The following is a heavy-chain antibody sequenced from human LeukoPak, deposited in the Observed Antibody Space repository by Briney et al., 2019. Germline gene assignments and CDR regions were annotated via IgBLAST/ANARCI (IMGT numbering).Heavy chain of an antibody. CDR3: TTDPGGSSPGGAFDI. Sequence: GGSLRLSCAASGFTFSNAWMSWVRQAPGKGLEWVGRIKSKTDGGTTDYAAPVKGRFTISRDDSKNTLYLQMNSLKTEDTAVYYCTTDPGGSSPGGAFDIWGQGTMVTVSS. CDR2: IKSKTDGGTT. V-gene: IGHV3-15*01. J-gene: IGHJ3*02. CDR1: GFTFSNAW. D-gene: IGHD1-26*01.